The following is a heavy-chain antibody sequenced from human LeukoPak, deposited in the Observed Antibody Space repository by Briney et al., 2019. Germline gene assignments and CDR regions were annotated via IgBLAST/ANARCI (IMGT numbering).Heavy chain of an antibody. CDR2: ISHSGGAE. CDR1: GFTSSSYA. Sequence: GGSLRLSCAASGFTSSSYAMSWVRQAPGKGLEWISYISHSGGAEHYTDSVKGRFTISRDNAKNALYLQMNSLRAEDTAVYFCARDYVFAFDYWSQGTLVTVSS. CDR3: ARDYVFAFDY. J-gene: IGHJ4*02. V-gene: IGHV3-48*01. D-gene: IGHD3-10*02.